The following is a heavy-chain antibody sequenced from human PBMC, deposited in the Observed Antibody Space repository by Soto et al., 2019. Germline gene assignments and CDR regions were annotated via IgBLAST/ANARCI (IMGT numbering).Heavy chain of an antibody. CDR2: ISGSGGST. V-gene: IGHV3-23*01. CDR1: GFTFSSHA. CDR3: SSSGGPDGYYYGMDV. J-gene: IGHJ6*02. D-gene: IGHD6-19*01. Sequence: LRLSCAASGFTFSSHAMSWVRQAPGKGLEWVSAISGSGGSTYYADSVKGRFTISRDNSKNTLYLQMNSLRAEDTAVYYCSSSGGPDGYYYGMDVWGQGTTVTVSS.